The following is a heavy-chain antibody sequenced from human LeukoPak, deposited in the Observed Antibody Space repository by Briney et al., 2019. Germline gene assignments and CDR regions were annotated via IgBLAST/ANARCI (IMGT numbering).Heavy chain of an antibody. V-gene: IGHV3-7*01. CDR3: ARDLNARSSFELGY. D-gene: IGHD6-13*01. CDR1: GFTFSSYY. Sequence: GGSLRLSCAASGFTFSSYYMSWVRQAPGKGLEWVANIKRDGTEKYYVDSVKGRFTVSRDNAKNSLYLQMSSLRGEDTAVYYCARDLNARSSFELGYWGQGTLVTVSS. J-gene: IGHJ4*02. CDR2: IKRDGTEK.